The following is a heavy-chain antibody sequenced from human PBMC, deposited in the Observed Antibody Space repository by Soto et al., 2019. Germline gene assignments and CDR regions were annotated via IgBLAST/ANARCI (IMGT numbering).Heavy chain of an antibody. CDR1: GGTFSSYP. J-gene: IGHJ6*03. V-gene: IGHV1-69*04. CDR3: ARDNNAARVGYYYYMDV. CDR2: IIPILGIA. D-gene: IGHD6-6*01. Sequence: SGKVSCKASGGTFSSYPISWVRQAPGQGLEWMGRIIPILGIANYAQKFQGRVTITAVKSTSTAYMELSSLRSEDTAVYYCARDNNAARVGYYYYMDVWGKGTTVTVSS.